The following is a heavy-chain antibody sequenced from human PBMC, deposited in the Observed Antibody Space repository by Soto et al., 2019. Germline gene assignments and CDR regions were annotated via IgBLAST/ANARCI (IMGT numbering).Heavy chain of an antibody. CDR3: ARDRSGSYFTFES. J-gene: IGHJ4*02. D-gene: IGHD6-19*01. CDR2: IYSSGTS. CDR1: DDYMRSY. V-gene: IGHV4-59*01. Sequence: SEPQSLRCNVSDDYMRSYWSWLRQTPGKGLEWIGYIYSSGTSNYNPSLKSRVTISLDTSKSQFSLKLKSVTAADTAVYYCARDRSGSYFTFESWGQGVLVTVSS.